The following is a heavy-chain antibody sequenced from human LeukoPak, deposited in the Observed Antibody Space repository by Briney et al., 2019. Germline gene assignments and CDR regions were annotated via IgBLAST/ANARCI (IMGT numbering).Heavy chain of an antibody. CDR3: ARGAKANWGYVWYFDL. V-gene: IGHV3-74*01. J-gene: IGHJ2*01. Sequence: GGSLRLSCAASGFTFSSYWMHWVRQAPGKGLVWVSRINSDGSSTNYADSVKGRFTISRDNAKNTLYLQMNSLRAEDTAVYYCARGAKANWGYVWYFDLWGRGTLVTVSS. D-gene: IGHD7-27*01. CDR2: INSDGSST. CDR1: GFTFSSYW.